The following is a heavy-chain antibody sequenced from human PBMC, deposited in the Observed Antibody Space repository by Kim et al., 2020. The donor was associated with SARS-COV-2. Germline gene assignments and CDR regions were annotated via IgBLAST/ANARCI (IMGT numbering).Heavy chain of an antibody. CDR1: GFTFSSYA. Sequence: VGSLRLSCAASGFTFSSYAMSWVRQAPGKGLEWVSAISGSGGSTYYADSVKGRFTISRDNSKNTLYLQMNSLRAEDTAVYYCAKGGEQWLDQRGDAFDIWGQGTMVTVSS. J-gene: IGHJ3*02. V-gene: IGHV3-23*01. D-gene: IGHD6-19*01. CDR3: AKGGEQWLDQRGDAFDI. CDR2: ISGSGGST.